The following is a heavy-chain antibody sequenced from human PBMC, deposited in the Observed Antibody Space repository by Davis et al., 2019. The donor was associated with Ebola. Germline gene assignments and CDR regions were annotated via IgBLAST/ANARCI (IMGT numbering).Heavy chain of an antibody. J-gene: IGHJ5*02. Sequence: PSETLSLTCAVYGGSFSGYYWSWIRQPPGKGLEWIGEINHSGSTNYNPSLKSRVTISVDTSKNQFSLKLSSVTAADTAVYYCARNVVPARGWFDPWGQGTLVTVSS. D-gene: IGHD2-2*01. V-gene: IGHV4-34*01. CDR1: GGSFSGYY. CDR3: ARNVVPARGWFDP. CDR2: INHSGST.